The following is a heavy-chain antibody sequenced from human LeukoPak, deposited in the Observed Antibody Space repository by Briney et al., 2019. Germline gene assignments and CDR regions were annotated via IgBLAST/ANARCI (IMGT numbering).Heavy chain of an antibody. CDR1: GFTFSSYG. D-gene: IGHD6-6*01. V-gene: IGHV3-33*01. J-gene: IGHJ3*01. CDR2: IWSDGSNK. CDR3: ARSSYSSSSSV. Sequence: GGSLRLTCAASGFTFSSYGMHWVRQAPGKGLEWVAVIWSDGSNKYYPDSVKGRFTISRDNAKNSLYLQINSLRAEDTAVYYCARSSYSSSSSVWGQGTMVTVSS.